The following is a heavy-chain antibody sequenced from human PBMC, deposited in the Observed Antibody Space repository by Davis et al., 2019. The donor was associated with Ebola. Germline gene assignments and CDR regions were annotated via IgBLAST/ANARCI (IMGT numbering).Heavy chain of an antibody. CDR3: ARGRTKADY. CDR1: GGSISSYY. J-gene: IGHJ4*02. Sequence: MPSETLSLTCTVSGGSISSYYWSWIRQPPGKGLEWIGYIYYSESTNYNPSLKSRVTVSVDTSKNQFSLKLSSVTAADTAVYYCARGRTKADYWGQGTLVTVSS. CDR2: IYYSEST. V-gene: IGHV4-59*01. D-gene: IGHD2-8*01.